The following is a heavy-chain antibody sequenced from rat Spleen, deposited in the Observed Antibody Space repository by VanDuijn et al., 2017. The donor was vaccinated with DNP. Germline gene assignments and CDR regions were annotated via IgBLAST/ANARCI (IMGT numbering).Heavy chain of an antibody. J-gene: IGHJ4*01. V-gene: IGHV2-6*01. Sequence: QVQLKESGPGLVQPSQTLSLTCTVSGFSLTNYTVSWVRQFPGKGLEWIAAISSGGNTYYNSALKSRLSFSRDPSKNQVFLKMDSLQTEDTAIYYCSRYGEYSALDVWGQGTSVTVSS. D-gene: IGHD1-11*01. CDR1: GFSLTNYT. CDR3: SRYGEYSALDV. CDR2: ISSGGNT.